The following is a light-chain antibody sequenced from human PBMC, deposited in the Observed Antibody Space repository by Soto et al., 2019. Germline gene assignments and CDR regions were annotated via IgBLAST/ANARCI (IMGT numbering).Light chain of an antibody. CDR1: SSDVGGYNY. CDR2: EVS. CDR3: SSYTSSNTVV. J-gene: IGLJ2*01. V-gene: IGLV2-14*01. Sequence: QSALTQPASVSGSPGQSITISCTGTSSDVGGYNYVSWYQHHPGKAPKLMIYEVSNRPSGISNRFSGSKSGNTASQTISGLQAEDEADYSCSSYTSSNTVVFGGGTKLTVL.